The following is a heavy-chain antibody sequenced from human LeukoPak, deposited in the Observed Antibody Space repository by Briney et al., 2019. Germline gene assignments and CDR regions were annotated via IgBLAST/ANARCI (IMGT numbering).Heavy chain of an antibody. Sequence: SETLSLTCTVSGGSISSYYWSWIRQPPGKGLEWIGYIYYSGSTNYNPSLKSRVTISVDTSKNQFSLKLSSVTAADTAVYYCAIGTAMYYYYYMDVWGKGTTVTISS. J-gene: IGHJ6*03. V-gene: IGHV4-59*01. CDR2: IYYSGST. CDR3: AIGTAMYYYYYMDV. CDR1: GGSISSYY. D-gene: IGHD5-18*01.